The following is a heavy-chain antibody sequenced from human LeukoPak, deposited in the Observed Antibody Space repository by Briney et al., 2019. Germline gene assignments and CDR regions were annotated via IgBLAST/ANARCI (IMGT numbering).Heavy chain of an antibody. CDR3: TTDGTWFGELFAFDP. CDR2: IKSKTDGGTT. D-gene: IGHD3-10*01. V-gene: IGHV3-15*01. J-gene: IGHJ5*02. CDR1: GFTFSNAW. Sequence: GGSLRLSCAASGFTFSNAWMSWVRQAPGKGLEWVGRIKSKTDGGTTDYAAPVKGRFTISRDDPKNTLYLQMNSLKTEDKAVYYCTTDGTWFGELFAFDPWGQGTLVTVSS.